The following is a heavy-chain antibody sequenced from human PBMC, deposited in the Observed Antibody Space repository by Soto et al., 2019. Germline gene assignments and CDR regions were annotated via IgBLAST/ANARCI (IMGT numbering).Heavy chain of an antibody. CDR2: ISGGGANT. CDR1: RFTFSTFA. CDR3: AKDSYSDFWSGHYYYFDF. Sequence: EVQLLESGGGLVQPRGSLRLSCAASRFTFSTFAMSWVRQAPGKGLEWVAAISGGGANTYYADSVKGRFTISRDNSKNTLYLQMDSLRAEDTAIYFCAKDSYSDFWSGHYYYFDFWGQGTLVTVSS. D-gene: IGHD3-3*01. V-gene: IGHV3-23*01. J-gene: IGHJ4*02.